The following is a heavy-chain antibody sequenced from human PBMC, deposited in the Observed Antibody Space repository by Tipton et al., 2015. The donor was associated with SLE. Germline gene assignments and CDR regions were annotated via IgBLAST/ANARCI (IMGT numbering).Heavy chain of an antibody. CDR3: ARGTYYDFWSGYYQYFDY. Sequence: LRLSCTVSGGSISSGSYYWSWIRQPAGKGLEWIGHIYTSGSTNYNPSLKSRVTISVDTSKNQFSLKLSSVTAADTAVYYCARGTYYDFWSGYYQYFDYWGQGTLVTVSS. V-gene: IGHV4-61*09. J-gene: IGHJ4*02. CDR2: IYTSGST. D-gene: IGHD3-3*01. CDR1: GGSISSGSYY.